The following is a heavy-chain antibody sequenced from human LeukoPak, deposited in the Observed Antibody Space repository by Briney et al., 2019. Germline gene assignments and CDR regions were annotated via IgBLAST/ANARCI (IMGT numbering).Heavy chain of an antibody. V-gene: IGHV4-59*08. CDR1: GGSISSYY. J-gene: IGHJ5*01. Sequence: PSETLSLTCTVSGGSISSYYWSWIRQPPGQGLEWIGYMYYSGSPNYNPSLKSRVTISVDRSTNQLSLKLSSVTAADTAVYYCARHGEQQLVRRWFDSWGQGTLVTVSS. D-gene: IGHD6-13*01. CDR2: MYYSGSP. CDR3: ARHGEQQLVRRWFDS.